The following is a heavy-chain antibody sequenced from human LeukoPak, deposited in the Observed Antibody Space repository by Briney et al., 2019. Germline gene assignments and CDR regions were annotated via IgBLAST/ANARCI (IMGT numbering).Heavy chain of an antibody. Sequence: GGSLRLSCAASGFTFSSYAMHWVRQAPGKGLEWVAVISYDGSNKYYADSVKGRFTISRDNSKNTLYLQMNSLRAEDTAVYYCARVGRVLRYFDWLFPFDYWGQGTLVTVSS. D-gene: IGHD3-9*01. CDR2: ISYDGSNK. V-gene: IGHV3-30-3*01. J-gene: IGHJ4*02. CDR3: ARVGRVLRYFDWLFPFDY. CDR1: GFTFSSYA.